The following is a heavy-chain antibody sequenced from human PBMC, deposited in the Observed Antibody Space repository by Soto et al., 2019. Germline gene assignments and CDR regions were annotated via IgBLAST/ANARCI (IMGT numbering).Heavy chain of an antibody. CDR1: QFTFSSYA. J-gene: IGHJ3*02. Sequence: PWGSLSLSCAASQFTFSSYAIHRFRHAPGKGLAWVAVISSAGSNKYYADSVKGRFTISRDNSKNTLYLHMNSLRTEDTAMYYCARRQSDGWLDAFDILGQGTMVTVSS. V-gene: IGHV3-30-3*01. CDR3: ARRQSDGWLDAFDI. CDR2: ISSAGSNK. D-gene: IGHD6-19*01.